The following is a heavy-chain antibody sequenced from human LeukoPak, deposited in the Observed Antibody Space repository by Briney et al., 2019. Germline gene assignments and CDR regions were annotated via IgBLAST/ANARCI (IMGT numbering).Heavy chain of an antibody. V-gene: IGHV4-59*01. D-gene: IGHD3-22*01. Sequence: PSETLSLTCTVSDGSISSYYWSWIRQPPGKGLEWIGYIYYSGSTNYNPSLKSRVTISVDTSKNQFSLKLSSVTAADTAVYYCARVKYYYDSSGYSQNFDYWGQGTLVTVSS. CDR1: DGSISSYY. CDR2: IYYSGST. CDR3: ARVKYYYDSSGYSQNFDY. J-gene: IGHJ4*02.